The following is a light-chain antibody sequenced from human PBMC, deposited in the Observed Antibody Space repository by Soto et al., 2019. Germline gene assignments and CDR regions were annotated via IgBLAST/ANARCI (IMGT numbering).Light chain of an antibody. V-gene: IGLV2-23*02. Sequence: QSALTQPASVSGSPGQSITISCTGTGSDVGSHNLVSWYQRRPGKAPKLIIYDVNKRPSGVSDRFSGSKSGNTASLTISGLQAEDEADSYCCSYAGSATLVVFGGGTKLTVL. CDR3: CSYAGSATLVV. J-gene: IGLJ2*01. CDR2: DVN. CDR1: GSDVGSHNL.